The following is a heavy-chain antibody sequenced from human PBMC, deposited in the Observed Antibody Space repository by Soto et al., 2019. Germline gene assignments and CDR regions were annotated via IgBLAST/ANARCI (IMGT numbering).Heavy chain of an antibody. D-gene: IGHD6-6*01. CDR2: IIPIFGTA. J-gene: IGHJ6*02. CDR1: GGTFSSYA. Sequence: QVQLVQSGAEVKKPGSSVKVSCKASGGTFSSYAISWVRQAPGQGLEWMGGIIPIFGTADYAQRFQGRVTITADESTSTAYMELTSLRSEDTAVYYCATLRSSSAYYCGMDVWGQGTTVTVSS. CDR3: ATLRSSSAYYCGMDV. V-gene: IGHV1-69*12.